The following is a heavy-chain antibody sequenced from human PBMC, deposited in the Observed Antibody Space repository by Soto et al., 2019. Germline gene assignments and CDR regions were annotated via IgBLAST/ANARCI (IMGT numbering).Heavy chain of an antibody. J-gene: IGHJ3*02. CDR2: IRSKANSYAT. CDR1: GFTFSGSA. V-gene: IGHV3-73*01. CDR3: TRRTTMIVDDAFDI. D-gene: IGHD3-22*01. Sequence: GGSMRVSCAASGFTFSGSAMHWVRKASGKGLEWVGRIRSKANSYATAYAASVKGRFTISRDDSKNTAYLQMNSLKTEDTAVYYCTRRTTMIVDDAFDIWGQGTMVTVSS.